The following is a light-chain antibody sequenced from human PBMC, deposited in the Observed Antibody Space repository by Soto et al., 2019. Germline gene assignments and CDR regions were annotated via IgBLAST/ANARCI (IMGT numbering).Light chain of an antibody. CDR2: WAS. CDR1: QSVLYSSNNKNY. J-gene: IGKJ2*01. V-gene: IGKV4-1*01. Sequence: DIVMTQSPDSLAVSLGERATINCKSSQSVLYSSNNKNYLAWFQQKPGQPPKLLIYWASTRESGVPDRFSGSGSGTDFTLTNSSLQAEDVAVYYCQQCYIIPHTFGQGTKLEIK. CDR3: QQCYIIPHT.